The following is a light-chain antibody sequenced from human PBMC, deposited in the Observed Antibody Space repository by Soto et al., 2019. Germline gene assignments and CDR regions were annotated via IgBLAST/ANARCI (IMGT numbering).Light chain of an antibody. CDR2: MAS. CDR1: QSISYW. J-gene: IGKJ1*01. CDR3: QQYSRQAT. Sequence: EIQSTRSPSTLSASVGDSVTLTCRASQSISYWLAWYQQKPGKAPKPLIYMASSLESGVPPRFSGSGGGTEFTLTISSLQPDDFATYYCQQYSRQATFGQGTKVDIK. V-gene: IGKV1-5*03.